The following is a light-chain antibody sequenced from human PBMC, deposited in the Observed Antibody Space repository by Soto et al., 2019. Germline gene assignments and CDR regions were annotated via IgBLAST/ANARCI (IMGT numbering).Light chain of an antibody. CDR2: AAS. J-gene: IGKJ4*01. CDR1: QGISSY. Sequence: AIRMTQSPSSLSASTGDRVTITCRASQGISSYLAWYQQKPGKAPKLLIYAASTLQSGVPSRFSGRGSGTDFTLTISSLQPEDFATYYCQQANNFPFTFGGGTKVDIK. V-gene: IGKV1-8*01. CDR3: QQANNFPFT.